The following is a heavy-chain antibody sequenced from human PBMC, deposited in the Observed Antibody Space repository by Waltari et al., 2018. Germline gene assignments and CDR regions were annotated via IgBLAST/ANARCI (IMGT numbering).Heavy chain of an antibody. CDR2: IYYSGST. CDR1: GGSISRSRNY. V-gene: IGHV4-39*01. CDR3: ASTDGLGHYDSSGHYCDVFDF. D-gene: IGHD3-22*01. J-gene: IGHJ3*01. Sequence: QLQLQESGPGLVKPSETLSLTCTVSGGSISRSRNYWGWIRLAPGKGLEWIGSIYYSGSTYYSPSLKSRVTMSVDTSKNQFSLRLSSVTAADTAVYYCASTDGLGHYDSSGHYCDVFDFWGQGTMVTVSS.